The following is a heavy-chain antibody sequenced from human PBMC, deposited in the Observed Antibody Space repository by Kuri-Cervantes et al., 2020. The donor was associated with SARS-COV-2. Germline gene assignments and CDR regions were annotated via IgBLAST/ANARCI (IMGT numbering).Heavy chain of an antibody. D-gene: IGHD6-13*01. CDR3: TTFYSSSWYRAEESFDY. Sequence: GESLKISCAASGFTFSSYSMNWVRQAPGKGLEWVGRIKSKTDGGTTDYAAPVKGRFTISRDDSKNTLYLQMNSLKTEDTAVYYCTTFYSSSWYRAEESFDYWGQGTLVTVSS. CDR2: IKSKTDGGTT. CDR1: GFTFSSYS. J-gene: IGHJ4*02. V-gene: IGHV3-15*07.